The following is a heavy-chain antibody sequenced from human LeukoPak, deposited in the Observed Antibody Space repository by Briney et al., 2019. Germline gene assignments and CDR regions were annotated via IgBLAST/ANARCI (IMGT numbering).Heavy chain of an antibody. CDR1: GDTFSELS. CDR2: FDPEDGEP. D-gene: IGHD3-10*01. Sequence: GASVKVSCNVSGDTFSELSMNWVRQAPGKGLEWMGGFDPEDGEPIYAQRFQGRVTMTEDTSTETAYMELNSLTSEDTAVYYCARIWRRARSKNLGLLWFGELLNWGQGTLVTVSS. J-gene: IGHJ4*02. CDR3: ARIWRRARSKNLGLLWFGELLN. V-gene: IGHV1-24*01.